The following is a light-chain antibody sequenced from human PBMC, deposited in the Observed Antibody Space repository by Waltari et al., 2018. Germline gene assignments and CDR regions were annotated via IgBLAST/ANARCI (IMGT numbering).Light chain of an antibody. J-gene: IGLJ2*01. CDR1: SSNIGSKS. Sequence: SVLTQPPSVSGTPGQRVSISCSGSSSNIGSKSVNWYQQVPGTAPKLLIYSNNRRPPGVPDRVSGSKPGTSASLAISGLQSEDEADYYCATWDDSLNGLFGGGTKLTVL. V-gene: IGLV1-44*01. CDR2: SNN. CDR3: ATWDDSLNGL.